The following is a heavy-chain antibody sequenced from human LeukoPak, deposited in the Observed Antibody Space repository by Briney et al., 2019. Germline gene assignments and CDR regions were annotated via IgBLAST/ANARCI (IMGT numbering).Heavy chain of an antibody. V-gene: IGHV5-51*01. J-gene: IGHJ1*01. CDR2: IYPGDSDT. Sequence: GESLKISCKDSGYSFTSYWIGWVRQMPGKGLEWMGIIYPGDSDTRYSPSFQGQVTISADKSISTAYLHWSSLKASDTAIYYCATYAGSSSKYFQHWGQGTLVTVSS. CDR3: ATYAGSSSKYFQH. CDR1: GYSFTSYW. D-gene: IGHD3-10*01.